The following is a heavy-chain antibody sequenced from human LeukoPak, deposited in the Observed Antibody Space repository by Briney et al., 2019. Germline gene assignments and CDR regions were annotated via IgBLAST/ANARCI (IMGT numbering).Heavy chain of an antibody. CDR1: GGSFSGYY. J-gene: IGHJ5*02. V-gene: IGHV4-34*01. D-gene: IGHD3-10*01. Sequence: PSETLSLTCAVYGGSFSGYYWSWIRQPPGKGLEWIGEINHSGSTNCNPSLKSRVTISVDTSKNQFSLKLSSVTAADTAVYYCARVVGITMVRGVPRTLDPWGQGTLVTVSS. CDR2: INHSGST. CDR3: ARVVGITMVRGVPRTLDP.